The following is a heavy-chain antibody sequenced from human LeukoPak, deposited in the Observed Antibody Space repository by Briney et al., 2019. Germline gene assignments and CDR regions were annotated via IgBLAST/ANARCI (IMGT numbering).Heavy chain of an antibody. CDR3: ATISTVTTYYFDY. CDR1: GFTFSSYA. J-gene: IGHJ4*02. D-gene: IGHD4-11*01. Sequence: PGGSLRLSCAASGFTFSSYAMSWVRQAPGKGLEWVSAISGSGGSTYYADSVKGRFTISRDNSKNTLYLQMNSLRAEDTAVYYCATISTVTTYYFDYWGQGTLVTVSS. CDR2: ISGSGGST. V-gene: IGHV3-23*01.